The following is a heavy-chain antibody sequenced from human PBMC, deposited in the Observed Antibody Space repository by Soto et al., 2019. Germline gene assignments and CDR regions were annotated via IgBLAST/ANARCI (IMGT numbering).Heavy chain of an antibody. D-gene: IGHD3-22*01. CDR3: ARGISLTMIDYYFDY. J-gene: IGHJ4*02. Sequence: QVQLVESGGGVVQPGRSLRLSCAASGFTCSSYAMHWVRQAPGKGLEWVAVISYDGSNKYYADSVKGRFTISRDNSKNTLYLQMNSLRAEDTAVYYCARGISLTMIDYYFDYWGQGTLVTVSS. V-gene: IGHV3-30-3*01. CDR2: ISYDGSNK. CDR1: GFTCSSYA.